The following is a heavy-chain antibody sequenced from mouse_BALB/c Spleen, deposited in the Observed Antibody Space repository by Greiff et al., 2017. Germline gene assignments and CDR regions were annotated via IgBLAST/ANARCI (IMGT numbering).Heavy chain of an antibody. J-gene: IGHJ2*01. CDR3: ARHREKLGHLDY. V-gene: IGHV5-12-1*01. CDR2: ISSGGGST. Sequence: EVQGVESGGGLVKPGGSLKLSCAASGFAFSSYDMSWVRQTPEKRLEWVAYISSGGGSTYYPDTVKGRFTISRDNAKNTLYLQMSSLKSEDTAMYYCARHREKLGHLDYWGQGTTLTVSS. D-gene: IGHD4-1*01. CDR1: GFAFSSYD.